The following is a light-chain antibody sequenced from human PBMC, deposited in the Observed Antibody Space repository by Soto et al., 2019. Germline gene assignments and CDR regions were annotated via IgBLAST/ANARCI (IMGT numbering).Light chain of an antibody. CDR1: SRDVVGYNY. V-gene: IGLV2-14*01. J-gene: IGLJ2*01. CDR2: DVS. CDR3: SSYTSSSTVV. Sequence: QSALTQPASVSGSPGQSITISCTGTSRDVVGYNYVSWYQQHPGKAPKLMIYDVSNRPSGVSNRFSGSKSGNTASLTISGLQAEDEADYYCSSYTSSSTVVFGGGTKLTAL.